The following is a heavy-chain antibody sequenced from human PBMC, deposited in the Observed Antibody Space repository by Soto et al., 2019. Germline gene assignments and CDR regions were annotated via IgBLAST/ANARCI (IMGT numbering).Heavy chain of an antibody. CDR3: ARGGGSDSFDY. Sequence: SETLSLTCTVSGASITYGGYSWSWIRQTPGNGLEWIGYINHLETTFYNPSFESRLTLSIDRAKNQFSLNLNSMSAADRAVYFCARGGGSDSFDYWGQGILVTVSS. D-gene: IGHD1-26*01. J-gene: IGHJ4*02. CDR1: GASITYGGYS. V-gene: IGHV4-30-2*01. CDR2: INHLETT.